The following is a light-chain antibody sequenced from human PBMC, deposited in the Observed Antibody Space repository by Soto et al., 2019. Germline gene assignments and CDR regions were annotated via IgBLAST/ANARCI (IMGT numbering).Light chain of an antibody. CDR3: SSYTSSSTPYV. CDR1: SSDVGGYNY. CDR2: DVT. Sequence: QSALTQPASVSGSPGQSITISCTGTSSDVGGYNYVSWYQQHPVKAPKLMIYDVTNRPSGVSDRFSGSKSGNTASLTISGLQAEDEAEYYCSSYTSSSTPYVFGTGTRSPS. V-gene: IGLV2-14*01. J-gene: IGLJ1*01.